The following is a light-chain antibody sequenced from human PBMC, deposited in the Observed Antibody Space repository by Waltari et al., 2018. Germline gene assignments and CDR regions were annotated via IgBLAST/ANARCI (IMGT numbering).Light chain of an antibody. J-gene: IGKJ3*01. CDR2: VAS. V-gene: IGKV1-39*01. CDR1: QFVSKY. CDR3: QQTYSVPRN. Sequence: DIQMTQSPSSLSASIGDTVTINCRASQFVSKYLNWYQQRPGEATKLLIYVASNLESGVPSRFSGSGFGTEFTLTIRSLQPEDFSTYFCQQTYSVPRNFGPGTKVDFK.